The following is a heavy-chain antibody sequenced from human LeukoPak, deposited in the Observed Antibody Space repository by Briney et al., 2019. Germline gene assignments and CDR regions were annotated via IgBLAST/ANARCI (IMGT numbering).Heavy chain of an antibody. V-gene: IGHV3-33*06. CDR3: AKDLDSSWPDSSEYYFDY. J-gene: IGHJ4*02. Sequence: GGSLRHSCAASGFTFSSYGMHWVRQAPGKGLEWVAVIWYDGSNKYYADSVKGRFTISRDNSKNTLYLQMNSLRAEDTAVYYCAKDLDSSWPDSSEYYFDYWGQGTLVTVSS. CDR1: GFTFSSYG. CDR2: IWYDGSNK. D-gene: IGHD6-13*01.